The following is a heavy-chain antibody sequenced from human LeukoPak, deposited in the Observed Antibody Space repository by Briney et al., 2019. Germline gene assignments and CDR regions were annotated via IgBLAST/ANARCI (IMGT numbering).Heavy chain of an antibody. CDR2: ITSSSSYI. CDR1: GFTFSSYS. J-gene: IGHJ6*03. D-gene: IGHD1-26*01. CDR3: ARDPYSGAYYEGYYYYYMDV. V-gene: IGHV3-21*01. Sequence: GGSLRLSCAASGFTFSSYSMNWVRQAPGKGLEWVSSITSSSSYIYYADSVKGRFTISRDNAKNSLYLQMNSLRAEDTAVYYCARDPYSGAYYEGYYYYYMDVWGKGTTVTVSS.